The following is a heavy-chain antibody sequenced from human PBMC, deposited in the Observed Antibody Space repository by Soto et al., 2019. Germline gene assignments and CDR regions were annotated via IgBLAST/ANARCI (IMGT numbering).Heavy chain of an antibody. CDR3: VRVGAVATNGGYFDY. Sequence: QVQLQESGPGLVKPSETLSLTCNVSGGSISGYYWSWIRQPAGKGLEWIGRIYSSGSTANSPSVRSRLTMSVDTSKNQFSLKVTSVTAADTAVYYCVRVGAVATNGGYFDYWGQGTLVTVSA. CDR2: IYSSGST. J-gene: IGHJ4*02. V-gene: IGHV4-4*07. D-gene: IGHD6-19*01. CDR1: GGSISGYY.